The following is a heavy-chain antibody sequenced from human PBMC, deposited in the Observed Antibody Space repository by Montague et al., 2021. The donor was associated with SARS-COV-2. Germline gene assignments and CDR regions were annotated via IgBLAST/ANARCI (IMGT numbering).Heavy chain of an antibody. J-gene: IGHJ6*02. V-gene: IGHV4-38-2*02. CDR3: ARDITLGMDV. CDR2: IEYSGST. Sequence: SETLSLTCIVSGYSISSGYYWGWVRHTPGKGLEWLGFIEYSGSTYYNPPLKTRVTMSLDTTKNQFSLKLTSVTAADTALYYCARDITLGMDVWGQGTTVTVSS. CDR1: GYSISSGYY.